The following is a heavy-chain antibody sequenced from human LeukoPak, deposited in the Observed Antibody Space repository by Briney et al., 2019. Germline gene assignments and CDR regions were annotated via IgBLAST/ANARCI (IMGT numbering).Heavy chain of an antibody. V-gene: IGHV3-7*01. J-gene: IGHJ3*02. CDR2: IKQDGSEK. Sequence: GGSLRLSCAASGFTFSSYWMSWVRQAPGKGLEWVANIKQDGSEKYYVDSVKGRFTISRDNAKNSLYLQMNSLRAEDTAVYYCARGLLGGSYYALGAFDIWGQGTMVTVSS. CDR1: GFTFSSYW. CDR3: ARGLLGGSYYALGAFDI. D-gene: IGHD1-26*01.